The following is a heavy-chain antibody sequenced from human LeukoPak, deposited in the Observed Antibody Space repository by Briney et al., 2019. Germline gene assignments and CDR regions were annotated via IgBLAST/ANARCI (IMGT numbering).Heavy chain of an antibody. CDR3: ARGQDRWLLDY. J-gene: IGHJ4*02. D-gene: IGHD3-22*01. CDR1: GFTFSSYA. V-gene: IGHV3-30*04. Sequence: PGGSLRLSCAAPGFTFSSYAMHWVRQAPGKGLEWVAVISYDGSNKYYADSVKGRFTISRDNSKNTLYLQMNSLRAEDTAVYYCARGQDRWLLDYWGQGTLVTVSS. CDR2: ISYDGSNK.